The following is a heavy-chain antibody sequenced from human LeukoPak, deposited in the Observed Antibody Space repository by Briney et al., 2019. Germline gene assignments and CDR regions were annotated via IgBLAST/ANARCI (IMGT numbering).Heavy chain of an antibody. J-gene: IGHJ6*02. Sequence: SETLSLTCSVSIGSISSSKWWSWVRQSPVKGLEWIGEIYLYGTTNYNPSFTSRVTMSVDRSRNQFSLKLTSVTAADTAVYYCARQEWEQQGRDYYFNGLDVWGPGTTVIVSS. V-gene: IGHV4-4*02. CDR3: ARQEWEQQGRDYYFNGLDV. CDR2: IYLYGTT. D-gene: IGHD1/OR15-1a*01. CDR1: IGSISSSKW.